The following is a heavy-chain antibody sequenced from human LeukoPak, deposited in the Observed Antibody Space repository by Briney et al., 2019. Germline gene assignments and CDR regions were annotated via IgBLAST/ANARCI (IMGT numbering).Heavy chain of an antibody. J-gene: IGHJ4*02. CDR1: GFIFMNYA. D-gene: IGHD3-9*01. CDR2: ITGSGDTT. CDR3: AKWGDYDILTGYYVSDF. Sequence: GGSLRLSCAASGFIFMNYAMSWVRQAPGKGLEWVSAITGSGDTTYYADSVKGRFTISRDNSKNTLYVEMNTLRAEDTDVYYCAKWGDYDILTGYYVSDFWGQGTLVTVSS. V-gene: IGHV3-23*01.